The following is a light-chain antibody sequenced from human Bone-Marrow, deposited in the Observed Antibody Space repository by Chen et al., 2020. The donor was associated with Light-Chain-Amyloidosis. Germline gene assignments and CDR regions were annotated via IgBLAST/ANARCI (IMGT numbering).Light chain of an antibody. J-gene: IGKJ4*01. CDR1: HTIGNW. V-gene: IGKV1-5*03. Sequence: DIQMTQSPSTLSATVGARVAITCRASHTIGNWLAWYQQQPGKAPKLMIYKASHLESGVPSRFSGSGSGTEFTLTISSLQPDDLGTDYCQQYNTYPLSFGGGSKVEIK. CDR2: KAS. CDR3: QQYNTYPLS.